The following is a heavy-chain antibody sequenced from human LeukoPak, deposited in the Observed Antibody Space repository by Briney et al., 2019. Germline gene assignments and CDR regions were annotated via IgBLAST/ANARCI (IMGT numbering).Heavy chain of an antibody. D-gene: IGHD6-19*01. CDR3: AKDGCVGSGCPIDY. Sequence: GGSLRLSCAASGFTFSSYAMSWVRQAPGKGLEWVSAISGGGGTTFYADSVRGRFTISRANAKNTLYLQMNSLRAEDTAVYYCAKDGCVGSGCPIDYWGQGTLVTVSS. V-gene: IGHV3-23*01. CDR2: ISGGGGTT. CDR1: GFTFSSYA. J-gene: IGHJ4*02.